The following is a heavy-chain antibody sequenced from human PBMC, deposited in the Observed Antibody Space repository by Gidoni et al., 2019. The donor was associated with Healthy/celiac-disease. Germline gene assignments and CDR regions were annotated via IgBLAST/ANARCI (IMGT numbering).Heavy chain of an antibody. CDR1: GGSISSYY. CDR3: ARGGPLGYCSGGSCYSDY. J-gene: IGHJ4*02. D-gene: IGHD2-15*01. CDR2: IYYSGST. V-gene: IGHV4-59*01. Sequence: QVQLQESGPGLVKPSETLSLTCTVSGGSISSYYWSWIRQPPGKGLEWIGYIYYSGSTNYNPSLKSRVTISVDTSKNQFSLKLSSVTAADTAVYYCARGGPLGYCSGGSCYSDYWGQGTLVTVSS.